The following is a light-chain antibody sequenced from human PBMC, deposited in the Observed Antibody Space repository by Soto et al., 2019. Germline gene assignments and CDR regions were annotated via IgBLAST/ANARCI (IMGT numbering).Light chain of an antibody. CDR3: QKYNSAPQT. CDR2: AAS. Sequence: DIQMTQSPSSLSASVGDRVTITCRASQGISNYLAWYQQKPGKVPKLLIYAASTLQSGVPSRFSGNGSGTDFNLTISSLQPEDVATYYCQKYNSAPQTFGQGTKVEIK. CDR1: QGISNY. V-gene: IGKV1-27*01. J-gene: IGKJ1*01.